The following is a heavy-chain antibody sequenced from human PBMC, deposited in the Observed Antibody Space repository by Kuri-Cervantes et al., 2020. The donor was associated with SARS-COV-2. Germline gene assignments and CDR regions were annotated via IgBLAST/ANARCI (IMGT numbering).Heavy chain of an antibody. J-gene: IGHJ6*03. Sequence: GESLKISCAASGFTFDDYAMHWVRQAPGKGLEWVSLISWDGGSTYYADSVKGRFTISRDNSKNSLYLQMNSLRAEDTALYYCAKEGRCSSTSCYAVHYYYYMDVWGNGTTVTVSS. CDR1: GFTFDDYA. V-gene: IGHV3-43D*03. D-gene: IGHD2-2*01. CDR3: AKEGRCSSTSCYAVHYYYYMDV. CDR2: ISWDGGST.